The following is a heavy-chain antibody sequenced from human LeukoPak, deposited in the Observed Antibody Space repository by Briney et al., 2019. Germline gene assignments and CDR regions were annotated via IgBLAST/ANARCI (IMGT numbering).Heavy chain of an antibody. CDR1: GGSISSGAYS. J-gene: IGHJ6*02. D-gene: IGHD1-26*01. Sequence: SETLSLTCAVSGGSISSGAYSWSWIRQPPGRGLEWIGYIDHSGGTYYNPPLKSRVTISVDRSNNHFSLRLSSVTAADTAVYYCARARGRPADYYYYGMDVWGQGTTVTVSS. CDR3: ARARGRPADYYYYGMDV. V-gene: IGHV4-30-2*01. CDR2: IDHSGGT.